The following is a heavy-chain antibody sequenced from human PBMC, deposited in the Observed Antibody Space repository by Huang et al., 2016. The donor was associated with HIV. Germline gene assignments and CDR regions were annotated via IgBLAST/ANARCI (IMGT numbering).Heavy chain of an antibody. CDR2: LRGGGGKT. Sequence: DAQLLVSGGALVQPGGSLRLSCSASGFTFNGYAMNWVREAPGKGLEWVAGLRGGGGKTHHADAVKGRFTISRNNSKRTVFLEMNSLRVEDTAIYYCAKGIGPWVAATTRQGAFDMWGQGTLVTVSS. J-gene: IGHJ3*02. V-gene: IGHV3-23*01. D-gene: IGHD2-15*01. CDR1: GFTFNGYA. CDR3: AKGIGPWVAATTRQGAFDM.